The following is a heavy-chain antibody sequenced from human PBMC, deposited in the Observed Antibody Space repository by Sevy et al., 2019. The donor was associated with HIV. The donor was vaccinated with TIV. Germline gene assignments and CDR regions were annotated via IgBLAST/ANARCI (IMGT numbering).Heavy chain of an antibody. D-gene: IGHD5-12*01. CDR1: GFTFSDYD. Sequence: GGSLRLSCEASGFTFSDYDMHWVRQAPGKGLEWVALILSDGSQKYYEDSVKGRFTISRDNSKNTVYLQMNSLRANDTAVFYCAGGEGYRGLYFDYWCQGSLVTVS. CDR3: AGGEGYRGLYFDY. CDR2: ILSDGSQK. J-gene: IGHJ4*02. V-gene: IGHV3-30*03.